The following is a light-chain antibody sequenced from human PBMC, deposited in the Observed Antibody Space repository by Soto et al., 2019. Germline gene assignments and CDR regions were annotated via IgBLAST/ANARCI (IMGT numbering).Light chain of an antibody. Sequence: QSVLTQPASVSRSPGQSIAISCTRTSSDVGGYNYVSWYQQHPGKAPKLMIHEVSNRPSGVSDRFSGSKSGNTASLTISGLQADDEADYYCSSHTSYSTRVFGTGTRSPS. CDR1: SSDVGGYNY. J-gene: IGLJ1*01. CDR3: SSHTSYSTRV. CDR2: EVS. V-gene: IGLV2-14*01.